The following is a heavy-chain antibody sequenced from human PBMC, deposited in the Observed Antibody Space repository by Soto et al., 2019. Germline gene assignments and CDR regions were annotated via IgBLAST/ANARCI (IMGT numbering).Heavy chain of an antibody. CDR2: INHSGST. Sequence: SETLSLTCAVYGGSFSGYYWSWIRQPPWKGLEWIGEINHSGSTNYNPSLKSRVTISVDTSKNQFSLKLSSVTAADTAVYYCARAGLWFGESTHDYWGQGTLVTVSS. J-gene: IGHJ4*02. CDR1: GGSFSGYY. CDR3: ARAGLWFGESTHDY. D-gene: IGHD3-10*01. V-gene: IGHV4-34*01.